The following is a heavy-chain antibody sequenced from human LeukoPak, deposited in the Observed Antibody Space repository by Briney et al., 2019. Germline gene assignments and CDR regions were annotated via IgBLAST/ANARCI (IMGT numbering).Heavy chain of an antibody. D-gene: IGHD3-22*01. V-gene: IGHV4-4*02. CDR1: GGSISSSNW. J-gene: IGHJ4*02. CDR3: ASAGHDGIGYKVC. Sequence: SETLSLTCAVSGGSISSSNWWSWVRQPPGKGLEWIGEIYHSGSANYNPSLKSRVTISVDKSKNQFSLRLSSVTAADTAVYYCASAGHDGIGYKVCWGQGTLVTVST. CDR2: IYHSGSA.